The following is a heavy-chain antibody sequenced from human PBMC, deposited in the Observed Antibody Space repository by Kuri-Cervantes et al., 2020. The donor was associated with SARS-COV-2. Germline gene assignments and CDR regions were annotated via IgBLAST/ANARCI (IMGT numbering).Heavy chain of an antibody. CDR3: AGGIAAAGTVSSYGMDV. Sequence: LSLTCAASGFTFSSYAMHWVRQAPGKGLEWVAVISHDGSNKYYADSVKGRFTISRDNSKNTLYLQMNSLRAEDTAVYYCAGGIAAAGTVSSYGMDVWGQGTTVTVSS. V-gene: IGHV3-30-3*01. CDR1: GFTFSSYA. D-gene: IGHD6-13*01. CDR2: ISHDGSNK. J-gene: IGHJ6*02.